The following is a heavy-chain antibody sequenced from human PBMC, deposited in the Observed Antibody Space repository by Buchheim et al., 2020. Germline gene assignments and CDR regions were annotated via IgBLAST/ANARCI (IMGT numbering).Heavy chain of an antibody. J-gene: IGHJ4*02. D-gene: IGHD2-2*01. Sequence: EVQLVQSGAEVKKPGESLKISCNGSGYTFTEYWIGWVRQMPGKGLEWMGMIFPRDSDMRWSPSFQGQVTISADMSVSSAYLQWSSLKASDSAMYYCVRGSGYCTNTRCYLFDYWGQGTL. CDR2: IFPRDSDM. V-gene: IGHV5-51*01. CDR3: VRGSGYCTNTRCYLFDY. CDR1: GYTFTEYW.